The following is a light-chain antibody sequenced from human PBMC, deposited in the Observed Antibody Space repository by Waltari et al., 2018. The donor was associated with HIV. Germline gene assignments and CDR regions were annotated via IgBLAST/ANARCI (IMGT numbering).Light chain of an antibody. CDR3: ASYAGSTNV. CDR1: SSDVGGYNY. CDR2: EVS. V-gene: IGLV2-8*01. Sequence: QSALTQPPSASGSPGQSVTISCTGTSSDVGGYNYVSWYQLHPGKAPKLMIYEVSKRPSGAPDRFSGSKSGNPASLTVSGRQSEDEADYCCASYAGSTNVFGTGTKVTVL. J-gene: IGLJ1*01.